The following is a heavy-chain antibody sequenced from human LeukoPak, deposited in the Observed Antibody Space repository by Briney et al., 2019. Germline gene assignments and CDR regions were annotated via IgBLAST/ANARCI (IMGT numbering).Heavy chain of an antibody. CDR1: GFTFSSYS. D-gene: IGHD3-9*01. Sequence: GGSLRLSCAASGFTFSSYSMNWVRQAPGKGLEWVSSISSSSSYIYYADSVKGRFTISRDNAKNSLYLQMNSLRAEDTAVYYCVRGGILTGLNDYWGQGTLVTVSS. J-gene: IGHJ4*02. CDR3: VRGGILTGLNDY. V-gene: IGHV3-21*01. CDR2: ISSSSSYI.